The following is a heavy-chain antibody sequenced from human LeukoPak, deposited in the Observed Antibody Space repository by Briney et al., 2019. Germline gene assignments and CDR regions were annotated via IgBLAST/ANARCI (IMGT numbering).Heavy chain of an antibody. CDR3: ARSFGVVVAAIDWFDP. CDR2: IYTSGST. J-gene: IGHJ5*02. D-gene: IGHD2-15*01. CDR1: GGSISSYD. V-gene: IGHV4-4*07. Sequence: SETLSLTCTVSGGSISSYDWSWIRQPAGKGLEWIGRIYTSGSTNYNPSLKSRVTISVDTSKNQFSLKLRSVTAADTAVYYCARSFGVVVAAIDWFDPWGQGTLVTVSS.